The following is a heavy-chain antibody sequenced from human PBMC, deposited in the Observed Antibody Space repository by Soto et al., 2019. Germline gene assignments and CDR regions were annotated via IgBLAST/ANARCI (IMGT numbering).Heavy chain of an antibody. Sequence: VSRRRSWAASGFTFSSFGMICLRQAPGSGLGWFSAISGSGGSTYYADSVRGRFTISSDNSKNTRYVQMNSLRAEDTAVYYCAQDNAMVRGVINPPYYYSMDVWGQGTKVTVSS. CDR1: GFTFSSFG. J-gene: IGHJ6*02. CDR2: ISGSGGST. V-gene: IGHV3-23*01. CDR3: AQDNAMVRGVINPPYYYSMDV. D-gene: IGHD3-10*01.